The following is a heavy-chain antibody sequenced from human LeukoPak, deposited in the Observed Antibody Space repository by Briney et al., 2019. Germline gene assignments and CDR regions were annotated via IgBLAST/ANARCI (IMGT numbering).Heavy chain of an antibody. J-gene: IGHJ4*02. CDR3: ARASSLIGGFDS. Sequence: GRSLRLSCAASGFNFNQHSMSWIRQAAGKGREWLSYISRNGGAIHYAESVAGRFTVSRDNAKKSLFLQMNTLRHDDTAVYFCARASSLIGGFDSWGRGTLVAVSS. D-gene: IGHD3-3*01. CDR2: ISRNGGAI. V-gene: IGHV3-11*01. CDR1: GFNFNQHS.